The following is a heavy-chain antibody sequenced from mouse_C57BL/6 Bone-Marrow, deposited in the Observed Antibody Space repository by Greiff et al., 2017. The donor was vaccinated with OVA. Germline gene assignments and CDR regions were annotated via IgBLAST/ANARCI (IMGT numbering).Heavy chain of an antibody. CDR1: GYTFTDYN. J-gene: IGHJ3*01. V-gene: IGHV1-18*01. CDR3: ARWGYDYDVGAWFAY. CDR2: INPNNGGT. Sequence: VQLQQSGPELVKPGASVKIPCKASGYTFTDYNMDWVKQSHGKSLEWIGDINPNNGGTIYNQKFKGKATLTVDKSSSTAYMELRSLTSEDTAVYYCARWGYDYDVGAWFAYWGQGTLVTVSA. D-gene: IGHD2-4*01.